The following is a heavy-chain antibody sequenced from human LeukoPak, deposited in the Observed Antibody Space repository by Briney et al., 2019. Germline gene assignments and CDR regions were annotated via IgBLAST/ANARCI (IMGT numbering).Heavy chain of an antibody. V-gene: IGHV3-64D*06. CDR2: ISSHGGST. CDR1: GFTFSSYA. Sequence: GGSLRLSCSASGFTFSSYAMNWVRQAPGKGLEYVSTISSHGGSTYYADSVKGRFTISRDNSKNTLYLQMSSLRAEDTAVYYCVKDFPYGDYGRFGDWGQGTLVTVSS. CDR3: VKDFPYGDYGRFGD. D-gene: IGHD4-17*01. J-gene: IGHJ4*02.